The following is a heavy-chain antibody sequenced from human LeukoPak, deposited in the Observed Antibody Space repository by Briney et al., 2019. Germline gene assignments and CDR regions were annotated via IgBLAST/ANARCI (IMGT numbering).Heavy chain of an antibody. Sequence: HPGRSLRLSCAASGFTFSSYAMSWVRQAPGKGLEWVSAISGSGGSTYYADSVKGRFTISRDNSKNTLYLQMNSLRAEDTAVYYCAKDQYDSSIFDYWGQGTLVTVSS. CDR3: AKDQYDSSIFDY. D-gene: IGHD3-22*01. CDR2: ISGSGGST. CDR1: GFTFSSYA. V-gene: IGHV3-23*01. J-gene: IGHJ4*02.